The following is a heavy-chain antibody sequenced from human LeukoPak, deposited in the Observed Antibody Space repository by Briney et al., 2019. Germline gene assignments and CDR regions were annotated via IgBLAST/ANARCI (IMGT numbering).Heavy chain of an antibody. D-gene: IGHD3-10*01. Sequence: PGGSLRLSCAAPGFTFSSYAMSWVRQAPGKGLEWVSAISGSGGSTYYADSVKGRFTISRDNSKNTLYLQMNSLRAEDTAVYYCAKDYRYYGSGSHMDVWGKGTTVTISS. V-gene: IGHV3-23*01. CDR2: ISGSGGST. CDR3: AKDYRYYGSGSHMDV. J-gene: IGHJ6*03. CDR1: GFTFSSYA.